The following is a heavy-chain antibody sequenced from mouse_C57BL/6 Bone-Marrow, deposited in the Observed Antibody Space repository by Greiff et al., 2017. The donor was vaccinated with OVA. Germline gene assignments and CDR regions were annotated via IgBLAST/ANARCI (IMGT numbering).Heavy chain of an antibody. V-gene: IGHV1-15*01. CDR1: GYTFTDYE. CDR3: THTGYDYDEEAY. J-gene: IGHJ3*01. D-gene: IGHD2-4*01. CDR2: IDPETGGT. Sequence: VQLQQSGAELVRPGASVTLSCKASGYTFTDYEMHWVKQTPVHGLAWIGAIDPETGGTAYNQKFKGKAILTADKSSSTAYMELRSLTSEDSAVYYCTHTGYDYDEEAYWGQGTLVTVSA.